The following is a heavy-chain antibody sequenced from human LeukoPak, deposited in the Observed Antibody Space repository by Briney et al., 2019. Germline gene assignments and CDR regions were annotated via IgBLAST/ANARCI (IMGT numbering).Heavy chain of an antibody. CDR3: ARHGGGYSFDY. Sequence: IPSETLSLTCTVSGGSISSSSYYWGWIRQPPGKGLEWIGSIYYSGSTYYNPSLKSRVTISVDTSKNQFSLKLTSVTAADTAVYYCARHGGGYSFDYWGQGTLVTVSS. V-gene: IGHV4-39*01. CDR2: IYYSGST. J-gene: IGHJ4*02. D-gene: IGHD5-24*01. CDR1: GGSISSSSYY.